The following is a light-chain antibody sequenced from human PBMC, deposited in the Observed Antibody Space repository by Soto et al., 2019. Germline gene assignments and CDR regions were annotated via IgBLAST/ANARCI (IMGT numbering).Light chain of an antibody. Sequence: EIVLTQSPGTLSLSPGERATLSCRASQSVSSSYLAWYQQKPGQAPRLLIYGASSRATGIPDRFSGSGSGTDFALTISRLEPEDFAVYYCQHFGISPWTFGQGTKVEIK. CDR1: QSVSSSY. CDR2: GAS. J-gene: IGKJ1*01. CDR3: QHFGISPWT. V-gene: IGKV3-20*01.